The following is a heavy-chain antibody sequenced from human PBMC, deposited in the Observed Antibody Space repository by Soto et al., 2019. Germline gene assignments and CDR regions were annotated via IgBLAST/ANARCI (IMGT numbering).Heavy chain of an antibody. D-gene: IGHD3-3*01. V-gene: IGHV3-48*02. CDR1: GFTFSSYS. Sequence: GGSLRLSCAASGFTFSSYSMNWVRQAPGKGLEWVSYISSSSSTIYYADSVKGRFTISRDNAKNSLYLQMNSLRDEDTAVYYCARDGPGGGTIFGVVIMGDVWGQGTTVTVSS. CDR3: ARDGPGGGTIFGVVIMGDV. CDR2: ISSSSSTI. J-gene: IGHJ6*02.